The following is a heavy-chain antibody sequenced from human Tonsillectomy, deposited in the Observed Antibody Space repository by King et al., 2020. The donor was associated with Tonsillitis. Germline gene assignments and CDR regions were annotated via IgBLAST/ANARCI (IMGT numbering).Heavy chain of an antibody. J-gene: IGHJ6*02. CDR2: RSYDGSNK. V-gene: IGHV3-30*18. CDR3: AKHLQFVRFLEWLGGLPPVAFYYYGMDV. Sequence: VQLVESGGGVVQPGRSLRLSCAASGFTFSSYGMHWVRQAPGKGLEWVAVRSYDGSNKYDADSVKGGVTISSDKSKNTLERQMNSLRGEDTGVYYCAKHLQFVRFLEWLGGLPPVAFYYYGMDVWGPGTTVTVSS. D-gene: IGHD3-3*01. CDR1: GFTFSSYG.